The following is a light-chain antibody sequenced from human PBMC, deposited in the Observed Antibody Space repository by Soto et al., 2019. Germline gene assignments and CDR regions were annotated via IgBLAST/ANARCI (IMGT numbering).Light chain of an antibody. Sequence: DIQMTQSPSSLSASVGDRVTITCRASQSISSYLNWYQQKPGKAPKLLIYAASSLQSGVPSRFSGSGSGTDFTLTIGSLQPEDFATYYRQRSSRSPCTFGQGTQLDSK. CDR2: AAS. J-gene: IGKJ1*01. V-gene: IGKV1-39*01. CDR1: QSISSY. CDR3: QRSSRSPCT.